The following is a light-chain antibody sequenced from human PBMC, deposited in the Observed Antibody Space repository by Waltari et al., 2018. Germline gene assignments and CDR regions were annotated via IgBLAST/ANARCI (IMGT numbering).Light chain of an antibody. Sequence: AIQLTQSPSSLSASVGDRVTITCRASQGISSALAWYQQKPGKAPKLLIYDASSLESGVPSRFSGSGSGTDFTLTISSLQPEDFATYYCQQFNSYPPSYTFGQGTKLEIK. CDR3: QQFNSYPPSYT. J-gene: IGKJ2*01. CDR1: QGISSA. V-gene: IGKV1-13*02. CDR2: DAS.